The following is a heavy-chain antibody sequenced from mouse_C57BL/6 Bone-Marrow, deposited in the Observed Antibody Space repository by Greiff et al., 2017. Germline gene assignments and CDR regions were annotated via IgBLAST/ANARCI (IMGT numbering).Heavy chain of an antibody. CDR3: ARTGTIAY. J-gene: IGHJ3*01. CDR2: ISDGGSYT. V-gene: IGHV5-4*03. Sequence: EVKVVESGGGLVKPGGSLKLSCAASGFTFSSYAMSWVRQTPEKRLEWVATISDGGSYTYYPDNVKGRFTISRDNAKNNLYLQMSHLKSEDTAMYYCARTGTIAYWGQGTLVTVSA. D-gene: IGHD3-3*01. CDR1: GFTFSSYA.